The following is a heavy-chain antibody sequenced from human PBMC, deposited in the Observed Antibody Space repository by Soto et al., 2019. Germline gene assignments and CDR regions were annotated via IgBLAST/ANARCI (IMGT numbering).Heavy chain of an antibody. D-gene: IGHD5-12*01. CDR2: VYYSGST. Sequence: QVQLQESGPGLVKPSQTLSLTCTVSGGSISSGDYYWSRIRQPPGKGLEWIGYVYYSGSTYYNPSLKNRDTIPVETSKNQFSLKLSSVTAADTAVYYCASGYSGYDLGYWGQGTLVTVSS. CDR3: ASGYSGYDLGY. J-gene: IGHJ4*02. CDR1: GGSISSGDYY. V-gene: IGHV4-30-4*01.